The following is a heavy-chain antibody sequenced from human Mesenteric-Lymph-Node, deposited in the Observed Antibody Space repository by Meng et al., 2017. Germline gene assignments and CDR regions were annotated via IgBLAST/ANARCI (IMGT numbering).Heavy chain of an antibody. V-gene: IGHV1-24*01. J-gene: IGHJ6*02. CDR3: ARRASPFSYGMDV. CDR2: FDPEDGET. D-gene: IGHD2/OR15-2a*01. Sequence: ASVKVSCKVSGYTLTELSMHWVRQAPGKGLEWMGGFDPEDGETIYAQKFQGRVTMTTDASTSTAYMQLRSLRSDDTAVYYCARRASPFSYGMDVWGQGTTVTVSS. CDR1: GYTLTELS.